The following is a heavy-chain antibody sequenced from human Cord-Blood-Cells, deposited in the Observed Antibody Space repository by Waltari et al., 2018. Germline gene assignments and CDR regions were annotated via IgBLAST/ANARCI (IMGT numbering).Heavy chain of an antibody. V-gene: IGHV1-2*02. CDR2: INPNSGGT. Sequence: QVQLVQSGAEVKKPGASVKVSCKASGYTFTGYYMHWVRQAPGQGLEWMGLINPNSGGTNSAQKFQGRVTMTRDTSISTAYMELSRLISDDTAVYYCAKGQDSSSWYYYYYYMDVWGKGTTVTISS. CDR1: GYTFTGYY. D-gene: IGHD6-13*01. CDR3: AKGQDSSSWYYYYYYMDV. J-gene: IGHJ6*03.